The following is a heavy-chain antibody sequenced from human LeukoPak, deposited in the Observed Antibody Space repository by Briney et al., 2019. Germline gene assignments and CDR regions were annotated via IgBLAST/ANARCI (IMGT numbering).Heavy chain of an antibody. Sequence: ASVKVSCKASGYTFTSYGISWVRQAPGQGLEWMGWISAYNGNTNYAQKLQGRVTMTTDTSTSTAYMELRSLRSDDTAVYYCVRGRGGGTGALWFGELLSYGMDVWGQGTTVTVSS. V-gene: IGHV1-18*01. J-gene: IGHJ6*02. CDR1: GYTFTSYG. CDR2: ISAYNGNT. D-gene: IGHD3-10*01. CDR3: VRGRGGGTGALWFGELLSYGMDV.